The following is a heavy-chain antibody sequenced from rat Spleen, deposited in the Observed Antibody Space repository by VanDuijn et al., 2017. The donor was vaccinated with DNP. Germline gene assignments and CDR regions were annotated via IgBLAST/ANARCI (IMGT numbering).Heavy chain of an antibody. J-gene: IGHJ4*01. CDR2: ISYDGGST. V-gene: IGHV5-7*01. CDR3: ARGDA. Sequence: EVQLVESGGGLVQPGRSLKLSCAASGFTFSDYNMAWVRQAPKKGLEWVATISYDGGSTDYRDSVKGRFTISRDNAKSTLYLQMDSLRSEDTATYYCARGDAWGQGTSVTVSS. CDR1: GFTFSDYN.